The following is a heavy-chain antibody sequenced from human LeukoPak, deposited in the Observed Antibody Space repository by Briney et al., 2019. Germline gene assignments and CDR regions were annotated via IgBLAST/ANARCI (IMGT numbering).Heavy chain of an antibody. Sequence: PGGSLRLSCAASGFTFSSYGMQWVRQAPGKGLEWVAVISYDGSNKYYADSVKGRFTISRDNSKNTLYLQMNSLRAEDTAVYYCAKSPEPSGYYDAFDIWGQGTMVTVSS. CDR2: ISYDGSNK. J-gene: IGHJ3*02. D-gene: IGHD3-22*01. CDR3: AKSPEPSGYYDAFDI. V-gene: IGHV3-30*18. CDR1: GFTFSSYG.